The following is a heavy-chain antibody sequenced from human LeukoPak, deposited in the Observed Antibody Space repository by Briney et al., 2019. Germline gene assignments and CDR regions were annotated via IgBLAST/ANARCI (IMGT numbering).Heavy chain of an antibody. CDR3: ARGTTAYCGGDCLYY. V-gene: IGHV1-69*05. D-gene: IGHD2-21*01. CDR1: GCTFSSYA. CDR2: IIPIFGTA. Sequence: SVKVSCKASGCTFSSYAISWVRQAPGQGLEWMGGIIPIFGTANYAQKFQGRVTITTDESTSTAYMELSSPRSEDTAVYYCARGTTAYCGGDCLYYWGQGTLVTVSS. J-gene: IGHJ4*02.